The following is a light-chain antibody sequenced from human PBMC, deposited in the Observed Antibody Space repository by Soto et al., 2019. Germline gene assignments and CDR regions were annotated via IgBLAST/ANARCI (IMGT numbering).Light chain of an antibody. CDR1: ATFD. CDR3: QSYDSSQSGWV. CDR2: GNT. V-gene: IGLV1-40*01. Sequence: QPVLTQPPSVSGAPGQTVTISCTGATFDVHWYQQFPGAAPIVLIYGNTNRPSGVPDRFSGSKSGTSASLAIAGLQAEDEGDYYCQSYDSSQSGWVFGGGTQLTVL. J-gene: IGLJ3*02.